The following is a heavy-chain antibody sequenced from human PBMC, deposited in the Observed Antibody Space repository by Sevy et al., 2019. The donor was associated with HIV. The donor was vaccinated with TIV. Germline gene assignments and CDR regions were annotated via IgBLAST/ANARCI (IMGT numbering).Heavy chain of an antibody. CDR1: GFSVSRNH. CDR3: ARRLSSAWYFDF. J-gene: IGHJ4*02. D-gene: IGHD6-19*01. CDR2: IYSDGTN. V-gene: IGHV3-53*01. Sequence: GGSLRLSCAASGFSVSRNHINWVRQAPGKGQEWISVIYSDGTNQYADSVKGRFTISRDTSNNTVYLQVSSLRADDTAVYYCARRLSSAWYFDFWGQGTLVTVSS.